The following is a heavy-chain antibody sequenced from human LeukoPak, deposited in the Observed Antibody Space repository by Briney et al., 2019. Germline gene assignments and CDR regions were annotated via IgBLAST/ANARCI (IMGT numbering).Heavy chain of an antibody. CDR3: AVSYDSSGYYYL. CDR1: GFTFSSYS. CDR2: ISSSSSYI. Sequence: GGSLRLSCAASGFTFSSYSMNWVRQAPGKGLEWVSSISSSSSYIYYADSVKGRFTISRDNPKNSLYLQMNSLRAEDTAVYYCAVSYDSSGYYYLWGQGTLVTVSS. J-gene: IGHJ4*02. D-gene: IGHD3-22*01. V-gene: IGHV3-21*01.